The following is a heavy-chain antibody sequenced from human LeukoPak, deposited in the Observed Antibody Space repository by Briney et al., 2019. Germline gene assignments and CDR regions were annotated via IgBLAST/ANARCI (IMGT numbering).Heavy chain of an antibody. D-gene: IGHD3-22*01. CDR3: ARDSYDSSGYWVY. CDR1: GFTFSSYA. CDR2: ISYDGSNK. J-gene: IGHJ4*02. V-gene: IGHV3-30-3*01. Sequence: PGGSLRLSCAASGFTFSSYAMHWVRQAPGKGLEWVAVISYDGSNKYYADSVKGRFTISRDNAKNSLYLQMNSLRAEDTAVYYCARDSYDSSGYWVYWGQGTLVTVSS.